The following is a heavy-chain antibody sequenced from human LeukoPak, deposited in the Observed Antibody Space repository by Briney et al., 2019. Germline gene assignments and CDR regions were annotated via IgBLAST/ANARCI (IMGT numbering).Heavy chain of an antibody. J-gene: IGHJ6*03. Sequence: PSGTLSLTCTVSGDSGSRSDWWSWVRQPPGEGLEWIGEIHQFGSPNYNPSLKSRVTLLVDKSSNQFSLKLSSVTAADTAVYYCAASPRSGAYYMDVWGKGTTVTVSS. CDR2: IHQFGSP. CDR1: GDSGSRSDW. D-gene: IGHD3-10*01. CDR3: AASPRSGAYYMDV. V-gene: IGHV4-4*02.